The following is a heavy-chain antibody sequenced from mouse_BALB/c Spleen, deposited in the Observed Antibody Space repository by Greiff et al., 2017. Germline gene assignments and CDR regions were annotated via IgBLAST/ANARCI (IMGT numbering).Heavy chain of an antibody. CDR1: GYSFTSYW. J-gene: IGHJ2*01. D-gene: IGHD1-1*01. CDR2: IDPSDSET. Sequence: QVQLQQPGAELVKPGASVKLSCKASGYSFTSYWMHWVKQRPGQGLEWIGMIDPSDSETRLNQKFKDKATLTVDKSSSTAYMQLSSPTSEDSAVYYCARGGTTVVAFDYWGQGTTLTVSS. CDR3: ARGGTTVVAFDY. V-gene: IGHV1-74*01.